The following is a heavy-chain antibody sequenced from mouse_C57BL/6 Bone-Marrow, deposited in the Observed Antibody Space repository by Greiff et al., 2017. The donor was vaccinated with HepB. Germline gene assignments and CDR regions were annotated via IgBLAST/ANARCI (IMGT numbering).Heavy chain of an antibody. CDR1: GFTFSDYY. CDR2: INYDGSST. Sequence: EVKLVESEGGLVQPGSSMKLSCTASGFTFSDYYMAWVRQVPEKGLEWVANINYDGSSTYYLDSLKSRFIISRDNAKNILYLQMSSLKSEDTATYYCARDPYYSNYWYFDVWGTGTTVTVSS. V-gene: IGHV5-16*01. J-gene: IGHJ1*03. CDR3: ARDPYYSNYWYFDV. D-gene: IGHD2-5*01.